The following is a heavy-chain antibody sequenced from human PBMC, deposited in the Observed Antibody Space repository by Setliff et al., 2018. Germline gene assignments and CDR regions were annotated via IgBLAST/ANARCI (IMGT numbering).Heavy chain of an antibody. J-gene: IGHJ6*03. CDR3: ARDRYFYDASGQRSGYYYYMDV. CDR1: GDTFSTYA. CDR2: VIPLLETT. D-gene: IGHD3-22*01. V-gene: IGHV1-69*13. Sequence: GASVKVSCKASGDTFSTYALSWVRQAPGQGLEWMGGVIPLLETTSYTQKFQGRVTITADEGTNTAYMELSSLRSDDTAMYYCARDRYFYDASGQRSGYYYYMDVWGKGTTVTVSS.